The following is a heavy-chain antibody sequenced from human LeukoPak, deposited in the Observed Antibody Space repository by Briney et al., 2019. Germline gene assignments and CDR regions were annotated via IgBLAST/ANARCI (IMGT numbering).Heavy chain of an antibody. J-gene: IGHJ4*02. CDR1: GYTFTTYW. CDR2: VYGDDSDT. CDR3: ARRGIRDGYNYADY. Sequence: GEPLKISCKASGYTFTTYWIGWVRQMPGKGLECMGIVYGDDSDTRYSPSFQGQTTISADKSTTTAYLQWSSLKASDTAIYYCARRGIRDGYNYADYWGQGTLVTVSS. D-gene: IGHD5-24*01. V-gene: IGHV5-51*01.